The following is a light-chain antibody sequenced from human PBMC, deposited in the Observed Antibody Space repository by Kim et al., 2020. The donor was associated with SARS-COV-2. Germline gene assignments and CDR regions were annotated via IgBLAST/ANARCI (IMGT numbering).Light chain of an antibody. CDR3: QAWDSSTANYV. V-gene: IGLV3-1*01. J-gene: IGLJ1*01. Sequence: PRQTASITCYGDKLGDKYACWYQQKPGQSPVLVIYQDSKRPSGIPERFSGSNSGNTATLTISGTQAMDEADYYCQAWDSSTANYVFGTGTKVTVL. CDR1: KLGDKY. CDR2: QDS.